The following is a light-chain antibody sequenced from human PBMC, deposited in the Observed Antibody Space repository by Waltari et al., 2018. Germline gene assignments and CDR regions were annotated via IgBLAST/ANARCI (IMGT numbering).Light chain of an antibody. Sequence: EIVLTQSPGTPSLSPGERATPACRASQSIYSTYLAWYQQKPGQAPRLLIYRASNRATGVPDRFSGSGSGTDFTLTISRLEPEDFAVFYCQQYGSSPRTFGQGTTVEIK. CDR1: QSIYSTY. V-gene: IGKV3-20*01. J-gene: IGKJ1*01. CDR2: RAS. CDR3: QQYGSSPRT.